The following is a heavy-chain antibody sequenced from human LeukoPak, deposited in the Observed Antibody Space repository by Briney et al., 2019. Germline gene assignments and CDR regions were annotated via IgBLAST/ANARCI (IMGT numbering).Heavy chain of an antibody. D-gene: IGHD4/OR15-4a*01. CDR3: ARGATELGM. CDR1: GGSISSYY. J-gene: IGHJ4*02. V-gene: IGHV4-59*08. Sequence: SETLSLTCTVSGGSISSYYWSWIRQPPGKGLEWIGNIYYIGSTNYNPSLKSRVTISVDRYKNQLYLKLSSVTAADTAVYYCARGATELGMWGQGTLVTVSS. CDR2: IYYIGST.